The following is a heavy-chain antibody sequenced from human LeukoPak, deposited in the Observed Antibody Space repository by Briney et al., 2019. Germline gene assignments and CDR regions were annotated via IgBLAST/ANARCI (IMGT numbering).Heavy chain of an antibody. CDR2: INPNSGNT. J-gene: IGHJ6*03. CDR3: ARGGVKVGATRYYYYMDV. V-gene: IGHV1-8*03. D-gene: IGHD1-26*01. CDR1: GYTFTGYY. Sequence: GASVKVSCKASGYTFTGYYMHWVRQAPGQGLEWMGWINPNSGNTGYAQKFQGRVTITRNTSISTAYMELSSLRSEDTAVYYCARGGVKVGATRYYYYMDVWGKGTTVTVSS.